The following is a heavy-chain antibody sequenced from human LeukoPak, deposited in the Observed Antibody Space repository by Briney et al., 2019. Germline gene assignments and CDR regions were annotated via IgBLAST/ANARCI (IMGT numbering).Heavy chain of an antibody. J-gene: IGHJ4*02. CDR2: ITISGNTI. V-gene: IGHV3-48*03. CDR1: GFTFSSYE. Sequence: GGSLRLSCAASGFTFSSYEMNWVRQAPGKGLEWVSYITISGNTIYYADSVKGRFTISRDNAKNSLYLQMNSLRAEDTAVYYCAKTRPRTVTTRYYFDYWGQGTLVTVSS. CDR3: AKTRPRTVTTRYYFDY. D-gene: IGHD4-17*01.